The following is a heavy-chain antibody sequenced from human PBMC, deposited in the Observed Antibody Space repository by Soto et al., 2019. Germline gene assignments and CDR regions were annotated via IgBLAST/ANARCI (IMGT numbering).Heavy chain of an antibody. CDR1: GFTFGSCG. V-gene: IGHV3-23*01. CDR3: AAERAKTTWNFDY. CDR2: VSSDGANT. Sequence: GGSLRLSCVASGFTFGSCGMNWVRQAPGKGMEWVAGVSSDGANTYYVDSVRGRFIISSGASRNPVSMGMNSHNGEEWAAHYPAAERAKTTWNFDYWRRGTVVTVSS. D-gene: IGHD1-1*01. J-gene: IGHJ4*02.